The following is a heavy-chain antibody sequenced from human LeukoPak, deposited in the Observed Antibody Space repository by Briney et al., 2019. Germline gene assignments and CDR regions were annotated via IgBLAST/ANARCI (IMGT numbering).Heavy chain of an antibody. Sequence: PGGSLRLSCAASGFTFSSYSMNWVRQAPGKGLEWVSSISSSSSYIYYADSVKGRFTISRDNAKNSLYLQMNSLRAEDTAVYYCASDVGGSYRVFDYWGQGTLVTVSS. D-gene: IGHD1-26*01. J-gene: IGHJ4*02. CDR1: GFTFSSYS. CDR3: ASDVGGSYRVFDY. CDR2: ISSSSSYI. V-gene: IGHV3-21*01.